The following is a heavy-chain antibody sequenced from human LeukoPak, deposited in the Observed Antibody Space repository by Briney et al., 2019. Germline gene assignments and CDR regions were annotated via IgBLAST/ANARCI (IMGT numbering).Heavy chain of an antibody. D-gene: IGHD5-18*01. V-gene: IGHV3-23*01. CDR1: GFTFSSYG. CDR2: ISGSGGST. Sequence: GGSLRLSCAASGFTFSSYGMSWVRQAPGKGLEWVSAISGSGGSTYYADSVKGRFTISRDNSKNTLYLQMNSLRAEDTAVYYCAKDRTPWRYRSLDYWGQGTLVTVSS. CDR3: AKDRTPWRYRSLDY. J-gene: IGHJ4*02.